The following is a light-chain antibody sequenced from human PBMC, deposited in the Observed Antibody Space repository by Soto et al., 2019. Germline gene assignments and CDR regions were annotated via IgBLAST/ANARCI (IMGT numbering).Light chain of an antibody. CDR3: KQYGSSSIT. V-gene: IGKV3-20*01. CDR2: GAY. J-gene: IGKJ5*01. CDR1: QSVSSN. Sequence: EIVMTQSPTILSVSPGERATLSCRASQSVSSNLAWYQQKPGQAPRLLIYGAYNRATGIQDRFSGSGSGTDFTLTIRRLEPEDFAVYYCKQYGSSSITFGQGTRLEIK.